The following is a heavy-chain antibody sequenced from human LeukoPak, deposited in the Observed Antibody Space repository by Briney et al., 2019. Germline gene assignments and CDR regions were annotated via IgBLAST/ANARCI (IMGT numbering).Heavy chain of an antibody. Sequence: GGSLRLSCAASGFTFSSYAMSWVRQAPGKGLEWVAVISYDGSNKYYADSVKGRFTISRDNSKNTLYLQMNSLRAEDTAVYYCAKEDIVVVPAAIGAFDIWGQGTMVTVSS. CDR1: GFTFSSYA. D-gene: IGHD2-2*01. V-gene: IGHV3-30*18. CDR2: ISYDGSNK. J-gene: IGHJ3*02. CDR3: AKEDIVVVPAAIGAFDI.